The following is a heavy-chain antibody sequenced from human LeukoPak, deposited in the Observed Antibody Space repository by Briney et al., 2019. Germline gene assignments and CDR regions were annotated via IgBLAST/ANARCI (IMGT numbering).Heavy chain of an antibody. V-gene: IGHV3-21*04. J-gene: IGHJ6*03. Sequence: GGSLRLSCAASGFTFSSYSMNWVRQAPGKGLEWVSSISSSSSYIYYADSVKGRVTISRDNSKNTLYLQMNSLRAEDTAVYYCAKKGSWLHYYMDVWGKGTAVTISS. CDR2: ISSSSSYI. CDR1: GFTFSSYS. CDR3: AKKGSWLHYYMDV. D-gene: IGHD1-26*01.